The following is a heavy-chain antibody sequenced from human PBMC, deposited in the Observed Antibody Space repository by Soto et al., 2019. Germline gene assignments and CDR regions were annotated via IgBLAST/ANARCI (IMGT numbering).Heavy chain of an antibody. CDR1: GFTFNIYP. V-gene: IGHV3-23*01. CDR3: AKASIPIPLYGMDV. J-gene: IGHJ6*02. Sequence: PGGSLRLSCVASGFTFNIYPMTWVRQAPGKGLEWVSAISATAGITYYADSVKGRFTISRDNSKNTLYLQMNSLRAEDTAVYFCAKASIPIPLYGMDVWGQGTTVTVSS. CDR2: ISATAGIT. D-gene: IGHD2-21*01.